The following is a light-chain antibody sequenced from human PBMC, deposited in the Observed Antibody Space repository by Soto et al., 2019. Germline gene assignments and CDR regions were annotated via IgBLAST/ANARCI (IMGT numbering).Light chain of an antibody. CDR3: SSYAGSSNV. Sequence: QSLLTQPPSASRSPGHSFAISFTGTSSDVGGYNYVSWYQQHPGKAPKLMIYEVNKRHSGVPDRFSGSKSGNTASLTVSGLQAEDEADYYCSSYAGSSNVFGTWTKVPVL. CDR1: SSDVGGYNY. V-gene: IGLV2-8*01. CDR2: EVN. J-gene: IGLJ1*01.